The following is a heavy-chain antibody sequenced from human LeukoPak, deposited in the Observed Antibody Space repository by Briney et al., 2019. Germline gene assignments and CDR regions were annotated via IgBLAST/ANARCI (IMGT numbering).Heavy chain of an antibody. CDR1: GGSFSGYY. CDR2: INHSGST. D-gene: IGHD3-22*01. CDR3: ARGRSYYYDSSGYYYLGY. Sequence: SETLSLTCAVCGGSFSGYYWSWIRQPPGKGLEWIGEINHSGSTNYNPSLKSRVTISVDTSKNQFSLKLSSVTAADTAVYYCARGRSYYYDSSGYYYLGYWGQGTLVTVSS. J-gene: IGHJ4*02. V-gene: IGHV4-34*01.